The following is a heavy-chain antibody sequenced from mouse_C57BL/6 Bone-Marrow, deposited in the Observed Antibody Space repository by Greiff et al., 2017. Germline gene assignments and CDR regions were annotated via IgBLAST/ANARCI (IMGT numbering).Heavy chain of an antibody. J-gene: IGHJ2*01. CDR2: IYPGSGNT. V-gene: IGHV1-76*01. Sequence: QVQLQQSGAELVRPGASVKLSCKASGYTFTDYYINWVKQRPGQGLEWIARIYPGSGNTYYNEKFKGKATLTAEKSSSTAYMQLSSLTSEDSAVYFCARVGRGYWVQGTTLTVSS. CDR3: ARVGRGY. CDR1: GYTFTDYY.